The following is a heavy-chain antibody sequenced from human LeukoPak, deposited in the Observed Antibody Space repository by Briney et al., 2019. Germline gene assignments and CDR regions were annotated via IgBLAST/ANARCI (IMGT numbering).Heavy chain of an antibody. V-gene: IGHV4-38-2*02. J-gene: IGHJ4*02. D-gene: IGHD2-15*01. CDR3: AREDSSFDY. CDR2: IYHSGST. Sequence: SETLSLTCTVSGYSISSGYYWGWIRQPPGKGLEWIGSIYHSGSTYYNPSLKSRVTISVDTSKNQFSLKLSSVTAADTAAYYCAREDSSFDYWGQGTLVTVSS. CDR1: GYSISSGYY.